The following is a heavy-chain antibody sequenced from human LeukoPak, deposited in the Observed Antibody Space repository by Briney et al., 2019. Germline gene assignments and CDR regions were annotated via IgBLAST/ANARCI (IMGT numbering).Heavy chain of an antibody. D-gene: IGHD1-7*01. CDR2: IKQDGNEK. CDR3: ASRRWNSQSAPFDP. CDR1: GFTFSSYW. V-gene: IGHV3-7*03. Sequence: GGSLRLSCAASGFTFSSYWMSWVRQAPGKGLEWVANIKQDGNEKYYVDSVKGRFTISRDNAKNSLYLQMNSLRSEDTAVYYCASRRWNSQSAPFDPWGQGTLVTVSS. J-gene: IGHJ5*02.